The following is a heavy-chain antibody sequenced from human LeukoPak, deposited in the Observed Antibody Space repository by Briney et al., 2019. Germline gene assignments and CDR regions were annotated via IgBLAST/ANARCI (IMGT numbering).Heavy chain of an antibody. CDR1: GFTFSSYA. D-gene: IGHD3-22*01. CDR3: AKGYDSSGYPEVLGYFDY. Sequence: GGSLRLSCAASGFTFSSYAMSWVRQAPGKGLEWVSAISGSGGSTYYADSVKGRFTIFRDNSKNTLYLQMNSLRAEDTAVYYCAKGYDSSGYPEVLGYFDYWGQGTLVTVSS. CDR2: ISGSGGST. J-gene: IGHJ4*02. V-gene: IGHV3-23*01.